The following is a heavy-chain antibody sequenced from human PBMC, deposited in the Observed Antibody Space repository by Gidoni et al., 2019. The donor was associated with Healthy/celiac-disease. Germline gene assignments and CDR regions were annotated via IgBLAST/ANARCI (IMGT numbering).Heavy chain of an antibody. CDR1: GRSISRYY. CDR3: ASTSDTAMVTGYFDY. CDR2: IYCSGST. Sequence: QVQLQESVPGLVKPSETLSLTCTVSGRSISRYYWSWIRQPPGKGLEWIGDIYCSGSTNYNPSLKSRVTISVDTSKNQFSLKLSSVTAADTAVYYCASTSDTAMVTGYFDYWGQGTLVTVSS. V-gene: IGHV4-59*08. J-gene: IGHJ4*02. D-gene: IGHD5-18*01.